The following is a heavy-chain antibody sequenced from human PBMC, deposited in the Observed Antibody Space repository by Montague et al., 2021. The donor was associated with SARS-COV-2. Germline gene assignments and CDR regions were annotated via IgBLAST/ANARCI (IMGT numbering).Heavy chain of an antibody. CDR2: IYYTGNT. D-gene: IGHD3-22*01. J-gene: IGHJ3*01. CDR1: GGSITNNIDY. CDR3: VRLKRYFDSSGSPSAFDF. V-gene: IGHV4-39*02. Sequence: SETLSLTCTVSGGSITNNIDYWAWLRQPPGKGLEWIGSIYYTGNTYYNPSLKSQVTISVVTSKNHFTLKLSSVTAAETAVYYCVRLKRYFDSSGSPSAFDFWGQGTRVTVSS.